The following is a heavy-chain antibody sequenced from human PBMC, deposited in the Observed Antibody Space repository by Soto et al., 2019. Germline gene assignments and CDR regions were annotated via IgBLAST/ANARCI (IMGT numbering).Heavy chain of an antibody. CDR3: AGAPDSSGWYFAY. J-gene: IGHJ4*02. V-gene: IGHV1-3*01. Sequence: ASVKVSCKASGYTFTSYAMHWVRQAPGQRLEWMGWINAGNGNTKYSQKFQGRVTITRDTSASTAYMELSSLRSEDTAVYYCAGAPDSSGWYFAYWGQGTLVTVSS. CDR2: INAGNGNT. D-gene: IGHD6-19*01. CDR1: GYTFTSYA.